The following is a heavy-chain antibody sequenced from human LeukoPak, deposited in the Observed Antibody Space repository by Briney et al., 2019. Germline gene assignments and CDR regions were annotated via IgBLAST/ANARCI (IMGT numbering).Heavy chain of an antibody. Sequence: SVKVSCKAAGGTFSNYIINWLRQAPGQGLEWMGRIIPIIAIANYAQRFQGRVTITADRSTSSAYMELSSLRSEDTAVYYCATEPLEVGELDYDNQYYMDVWGKGTTVTVSS. CDR2: IIPIIAIA. J-gene: IGHJ6*03. CDR1: GGTFSNYI. V-gene: IGHV1-69*04. CDR3: ATEPLEVGELDYDNQYYMDV. D-gene: IGHD1-1*01.